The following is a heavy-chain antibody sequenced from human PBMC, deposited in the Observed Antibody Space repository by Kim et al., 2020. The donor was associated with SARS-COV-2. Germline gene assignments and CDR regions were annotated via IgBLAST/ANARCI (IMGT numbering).Heavy chain of an antibody. Sequence: GGSLRLSCAASGFTFSSYAMSWVRQAPGKGLEWVSVIYSGGSSTYYADSVKGRFTISRDNSKNTLYLQMNSLRAEDMAVYYCAADKGGGYDILTGVFDYWGQGTLVTVSS. V-gene: IGHV3-23*03. J-gene: IGHJ4*02. CDR3: AADKGGGYDILTGVFDY. CDR1: GFTFSSYA. CDR2: IYSGGSST. D-gene: IGHD3-9*01.